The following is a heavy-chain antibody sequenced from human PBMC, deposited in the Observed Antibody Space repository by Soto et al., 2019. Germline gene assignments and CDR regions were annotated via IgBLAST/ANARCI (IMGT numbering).Heavy chain of an antibody. V-gene: IGHV3-15*01. CDR2: IKSDSDGGTV. CDR1: GFSFSHAW. Sequence: EVQLVESGGGLVKPGGSLRLSCAASGFSFSHAWMTWVRQAPGKGLEWVGRIKSDSDGGTVDYAAPVKGRFTISRDDSKNTVSLQMNSLKTEDTAVYYCTTNPYWGQGTLVTVSS. CDR3: TTNPY. J-gene: IGHJ4*02.